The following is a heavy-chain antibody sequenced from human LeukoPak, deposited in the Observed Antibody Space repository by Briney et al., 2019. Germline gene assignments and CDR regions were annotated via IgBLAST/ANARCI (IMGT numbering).Heavy chain of an antibody. CDR1: VYTFHSYY. J-gene: IGHJ4*02. V-gene: IGHV1-46*02. CDR3: ARDPHGMYYFDY. Sequence: ASVTVSCKASVYTFHSYYMHWLRQAPGQGLERMGIINPSGGSTSYAQQFQGRVTMTRDPSTSPVYMELSSLRSEDTAVYYCARDPHGMYYFDYWGQGTLVTVSA. CDR2: INPSGGST. D-gene: IGHD5-24*01.